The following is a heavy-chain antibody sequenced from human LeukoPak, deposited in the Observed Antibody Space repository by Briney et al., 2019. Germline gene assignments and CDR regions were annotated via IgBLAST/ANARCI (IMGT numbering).Heavy chain of an antibody. CDR3: AIGSLYSSSWYDAGDY. Sequence: PGGSLRLSCAASGFTFSSYAMSWVRQAPGKGLEWVSSISSSSSYIYYADSVKGRFTISRDNAKNSLYLQMNSLRAEDTAVYYCAIGSLYSSSWYDAGDYWGQGTLVTVSS. D-gene: IGHD6-13*01. V-gene: IGHV3-21*01. CDR1: GFTFSSYA. J-gene: IGHJ4*02. CDR2: ISSSSSYI.